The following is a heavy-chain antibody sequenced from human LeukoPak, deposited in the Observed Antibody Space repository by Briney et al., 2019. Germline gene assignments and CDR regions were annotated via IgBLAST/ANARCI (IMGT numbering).Heavy chain of an antibody. D-gene: IGHD3/OR15-3a*01. CDR1: GFTFSSYA. CDR3: ARDVDSGRPKGAFDL. J-gene: IGHJ3*01. Sequence: GGSLRLSCAASGFTFSSYAMHWVRQAAGKGLEWVAVISYDGSNKYYADSVKGRFNISRDNSKNMVFLEIDSLRSEDTAVYYCARDVDSGRPKGAFDLWGQGTRVTVSS. V-gene: IGHV3-30*14. CDR2: ISYDGSNK.